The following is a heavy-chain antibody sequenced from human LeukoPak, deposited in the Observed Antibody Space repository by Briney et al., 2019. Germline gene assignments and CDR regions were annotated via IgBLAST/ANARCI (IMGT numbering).Heavy chain of an antibody. D-gene: IGHD1-26*01. CDR3: ARSVVGATVKYDY. CDR2: INPNSGGT. J-gene: IGHJ4*02. Sequence: ASVKVSCKTSGYIFTDYYMHWVRQAPGQGLEWMGWINPNSGGTNYAQKFQGRVTMTRDTSISTAYMELSRLRSDDTAVYYCARSVVGATVKYDYWGQGTLVTVSS. CDR1: GYIFTDYY. V-gene: IGHV1-2*02.